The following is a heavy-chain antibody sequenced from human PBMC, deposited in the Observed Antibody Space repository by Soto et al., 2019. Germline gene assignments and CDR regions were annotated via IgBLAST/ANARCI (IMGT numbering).Heavy chain of an antibody. D-gene: IGHD3-10*01. CDR1: GCSISSSSYY. CDR2: IYYSGST. CDR3: ARPYGSGSYYTKRYYMDV. Sequence: SETLSLTCTVSGCSISSSSYYWGWIRQPPGKGLEWIGSIYYSGSTYYNPSLKSRVTISVDTSKNQFSLKLSSVTAADTAVYYCARPYGSGSYYTKRYYMDVWGKGTTVTVSS. J-gene: IGHJ6*03. V-gene: IGHV4-39*01.